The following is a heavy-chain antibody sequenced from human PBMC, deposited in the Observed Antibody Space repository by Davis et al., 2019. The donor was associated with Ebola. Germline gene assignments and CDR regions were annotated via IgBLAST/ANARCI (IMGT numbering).Heavy chain of an antibody. D-gene: IGHD3-10*01. V-gene: IGHV4-39*07. CDR2: INHSGST. CDR3: ARTLGYGSGSYYYYYGMDV. Sequence: SETLSLTCTVSGGSISSGGYYWSWIRQPPGKGLEWIGEINHSGSTNYNPSLKSRVTISVDTSKNQFSLKLSSVTAADTAVYYCARTLGYGSGSYYYYYGMDVWGQGTTVTVSS. CDR1: GGSISSGGYY. J-gene: IGHJ6*02.